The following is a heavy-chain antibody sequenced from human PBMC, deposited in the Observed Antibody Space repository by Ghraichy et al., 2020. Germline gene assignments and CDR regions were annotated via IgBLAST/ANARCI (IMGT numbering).Heavy chain of an antibody. J-gene: IGHJ4*02. CDR3: ARAWKEEEWDKYYFDY. CDR2: IIPIFGTA. D-gene: IGHD1-26*01. CDR1: GGTFSSYA. Sequence: SVKVSCKASGGTFSSYAISWVRQAPGQGLEWVGGIIPIFGTANYAQKFQGRVTITADKSTSTAYMELSSLRSEDTAVYYCARAWKEEEWDKYYFDYWGQGTLVTVSS. V-gene: IGHV1-69*06.